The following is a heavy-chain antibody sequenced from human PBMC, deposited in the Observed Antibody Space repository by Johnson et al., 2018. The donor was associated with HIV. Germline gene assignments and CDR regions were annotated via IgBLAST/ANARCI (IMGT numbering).Heavy chain of an antibody. D-gene: IGHD4-23*01. J-gene: IGHJ3*02. CDR3: VGYAGNDVDAFDI. CDR1: GFTFSSYA. CDR2: INHGGGDK. Sequence: WSLRLSCAASGFTFSSYAMSWVRQAPGKGLEWVANINHGGGDKYYVGSLKGRFTISRDNARNSLYLEMNSLRVEDTAVYYCVGYAGNDVDAFDIWCPGTLVSVSS. V-gene: IGHV3-7*05.